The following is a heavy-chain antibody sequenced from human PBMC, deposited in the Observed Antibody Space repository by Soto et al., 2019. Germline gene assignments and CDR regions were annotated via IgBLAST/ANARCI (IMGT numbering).Heavy chain of an antibody. CDR2: IGSSGDRTI. CDR3: ARSPGYCSGGSCYNWFDP. CDR1: GFTYSIYS. Sequence: GGSLRLSCAASGFTYSIYSMNWVRQAPGKGLEWISYIGSSGDRTIYYADSVKGRFTISRDNAKNSLYLQMNSLRAEDTAVYYCARSPGYCSGGSCYNWFDPWGQGTLVTVSS. J-gene: IGHJ5*02. D-gene: IGHD2-15*01. V-gene: IGHV3-48*01.